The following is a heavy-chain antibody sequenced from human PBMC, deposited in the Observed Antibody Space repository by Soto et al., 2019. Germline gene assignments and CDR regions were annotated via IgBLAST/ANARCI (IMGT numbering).Heavy chain of an antibody. CDR2: MNPNSGNT. Sequence: QVQLVQSGAEVKKPGASVKVSCKASGYTFPSYDSNWVRQATGRGLEWIGWMNPNSGNTAYAQKFQGRVTMTSSSSISTAYMELNSLTSEDTAVYYCARGVRPDYWGQGTLVTVSS. V-gene: IGHV1-8*01. CDR3: ARGVRPDY. CDR1: GYTFPSYD. J-gene: IGHJ4*02. D-gene: IGHD6-6*01.